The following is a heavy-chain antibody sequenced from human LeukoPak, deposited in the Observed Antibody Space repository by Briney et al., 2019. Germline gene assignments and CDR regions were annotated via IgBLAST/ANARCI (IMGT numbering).Heavy chain of an antibody. V-gene: IGHV1-18*04. CDR2: ISAYNGNT. Sequence: ASVKVSCKASGYTFTGYYMHWVRQAPGQGLEWMGWISAYNGNTNYAQKVRGRVTMTTDTSTSTAYLELRSLRSDDTAVYYCARGLYDTYYYYNMDVWGKGTTVTISS. CDR1: GYTFTGYY. J-gene: IGHJ6*03. CDR3: ARGLYDTYYYYNMDV. D-gene: IGHD3-9*01.